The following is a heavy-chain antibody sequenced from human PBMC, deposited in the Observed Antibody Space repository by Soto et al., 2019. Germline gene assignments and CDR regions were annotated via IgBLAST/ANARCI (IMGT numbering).Heavy chain of an antibody. Sequence: QVQLGESGGGVVQPGRSLRLSCAASGFTFIHYGMNWVRQAPGKGRVWGPVISYDGSHKYYADSVKARFTISRDNSKNTMYLQLNSLRDEDTAVYYCAKRRGDHSNYSLGIDVWGQGTTVTVSS. CDR3: AKRRGDHSNYSLGIDV. CDR2: ISYDGSHK. D-gene: IGHD4-4*01. CDR1: GFTFIHYG. V-gene: IGHV3-30*18. J-gene: IGHJ6*02.